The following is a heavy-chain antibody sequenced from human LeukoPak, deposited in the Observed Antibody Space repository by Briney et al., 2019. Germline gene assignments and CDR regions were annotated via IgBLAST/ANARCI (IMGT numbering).Heavy chain of an antibody. CDR2: ITSDGSIT. J-gene: IGHJ6*02. CDR3: ARDVHYGMDV. CDR1: GFTFNRYW. Sequence: GGSLRLSCAASGFTFNRYWMDWVRQAPGKGLVWVSRITSDGSITRYADSVKGRFTISRGNAKNTLCLQMNSLRAEDTAVYYCARDVHYGMDVWGQGTTVTVSS. V-gene: IGHV3-74*01.